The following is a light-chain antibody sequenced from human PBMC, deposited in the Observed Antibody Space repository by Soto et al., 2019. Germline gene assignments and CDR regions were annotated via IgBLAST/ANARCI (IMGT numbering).Light chain of an antibody. J-gene: IGLJ3*02. CDR3: CSYVDTDTWV. CDR1: SSDVGAYTY. V-gene: IGLV2-11*01. CDR2: GVS. Sequence: QSALTQPASVSGSPGQSITISCTGTSSDVGAYTYVSWYQQYPGKAPKLMISGVSERPSGVPDRFSGSKSGNTASLTISGLQAEDKADYYCCSYVDTDTWVFGGGTKVTVL.